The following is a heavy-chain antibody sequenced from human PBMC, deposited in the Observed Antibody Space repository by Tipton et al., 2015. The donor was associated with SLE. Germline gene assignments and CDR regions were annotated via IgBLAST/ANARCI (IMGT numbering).Heavy chain of an antibody. CDR1: GGSISSGSYY. Sequence: TLSLTCTVSGGSISSGSYYWSWIRQPAGKRLEWIGRIYATGSPDYNPSLKNRVTISADTSKNQLSLNLRSVSAADTAVYYCAKDREPCLSTTCSKPLDFWGQGALVTVSS. V-gene: IGHV4-61*02. D-gene: IGHD2/OR15-2a*01. CDR2: IYATGSP. J-gene: IGHJ4*02. CDR3: AKDREPCLSTTCSKPLDF.